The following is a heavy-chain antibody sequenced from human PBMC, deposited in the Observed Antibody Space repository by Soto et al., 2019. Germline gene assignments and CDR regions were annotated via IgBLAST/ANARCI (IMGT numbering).Heavy chain of an antibody. CDR2: INAGNGNT. D-gene: IGHD3-10*01. CDR3: ARVKWDYGSGKGPDAFDI. J-gene: IGHJ3*02. CDR1: GYTFTSYA. V-gene: IGHV1-3*01. Sequence: ASVKVSCKASGYTFTSYAMHWVRQAPGQRLEWMGWINAGNGNTKYSQKFQGRVTITRDTSASTAYMELSSLRSEDTAVYYCARVKWDYGSGKGPDAFDIWGQGTMVTVSS.